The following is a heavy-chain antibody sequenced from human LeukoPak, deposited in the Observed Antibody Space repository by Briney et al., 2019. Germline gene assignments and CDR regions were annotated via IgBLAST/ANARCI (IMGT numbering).Heavy chain of an antibody. CDR2: FDPEDGET. D-gene: IGHD1-26*01. V-gene: IGHV1-24*01. Sequence: GASVKVSCKVSGYTLTELSMHWVRQAPGMGLEWMGGFDPEDGETIYAQKFQGRVTMTEDTSTDTAYMELSSLRSEDTAVYYCAIWRWELPYFDYWGQGTLVTVSS. CDR3: AIWRWELPYFDY. CDR1: GYTLTELS. J-gene: IGHJ4*02.